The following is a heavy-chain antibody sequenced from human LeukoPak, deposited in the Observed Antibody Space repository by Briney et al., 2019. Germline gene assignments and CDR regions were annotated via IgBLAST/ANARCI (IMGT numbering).Heavy chain of an antibody. V-gene: IGHV3-66*01. J-gene: IGHJ2*01. CDR1: GFTVSSNY. Sequence: GGSLRLSCAASGFTVSSNYMSWVRQAPGKGLEWVSVIYSGGSTYYADSVKGRFTISRDNSKNTLYLQMNSLRAEDTAVYYCAKDLFLWYFDLWGRGTLVTVSS. CDR2: IYSGGST. CDR3: AKDLFLWYFDL. D-gene: IGHD2-21*01.